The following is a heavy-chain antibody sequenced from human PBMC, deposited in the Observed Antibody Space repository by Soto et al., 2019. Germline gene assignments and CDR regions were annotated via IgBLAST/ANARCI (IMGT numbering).Heavy chain of an antibody. CDR3: ARESGYNFGPFDY. CDR2: IIPIFGSA. CDR1: GGTFGSYG. Sequence: QVQLVQSGAEVKKPGSSVKVSCKASGGTFGSYGLSWVRQAPGQGLEWMGGIIPIFGSANYAQKFQGRVTITADISTSTASMELSSLRSEDTAVYSCARESGYNFGPFDYWGQGALVTVSS. J-gene: IGHJ4*02. V-gene: IGHV1-69*14. D-gene: IGHD5-12*01.